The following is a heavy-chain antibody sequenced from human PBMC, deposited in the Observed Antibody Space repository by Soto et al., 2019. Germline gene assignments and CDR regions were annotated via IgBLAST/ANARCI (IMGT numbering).Heavy chain of an antibody. D-gene: IGHD4-17*01. CDR2: ISYDGSNK. CDR3: AKDLFETTVSTPGWFDP. J-gene: IGHJ5*02. Sequence: QVQLVESGGGVVQPGRSLRLSCAASGFTFSSYGMHWVRQAPGKGLEWVAVISYDGSNKYYADSVKGRFTISRDNSKNKLYLQMNSLRADETAVYYCAKDLFETTVSTPGWFDPWGQGTMVTVSS. V-gene: IGHV3-30*18. CDR1: GFTFSSYG.